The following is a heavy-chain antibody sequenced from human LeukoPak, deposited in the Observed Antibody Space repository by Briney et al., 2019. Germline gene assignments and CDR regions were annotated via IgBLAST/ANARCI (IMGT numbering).Heavy chain of an antibody. V-gene: IGHV3-48*01. Sequence: GGSLRLSCAASGFTFSSYSMNGVRQAPGKGLEWVSYISSSSSTIYYADSVKGRFTISRDNAKNSLYLQMNSLRAEDTAVYYCARDRGADSSGWYSYYWGQGTLVTVSS. D-gene: IGHD6-19*01. CDR2: ISSSSSTI. CDR1: GFTFSSYS. CDR3: ARDRGADSSGWYSYY. J-gene: IGHJ4*02.